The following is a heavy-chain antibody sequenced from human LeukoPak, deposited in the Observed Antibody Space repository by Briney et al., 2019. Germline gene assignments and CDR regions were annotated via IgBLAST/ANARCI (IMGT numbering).Heavy chain of an antibody. CDR2: INHSGST. V-gene: IGHV4-34*01. CDR1: GGSFSGYY. Sequence: KPSETLSLTCAVYGGSFSGYYWSWIRQPPGKGLEWIGEINHSGSTNYNPSLKSRVTISVDTSKNQFSLKLSSVTAADTAVYYCARAAWIQLSGTETNWFDPWGQGTLVTVSS. J-gene: IGHJ5*02. CDR3: ARAAWIQLSGTETNWFDP. D-gene: IGHD5-18*01.